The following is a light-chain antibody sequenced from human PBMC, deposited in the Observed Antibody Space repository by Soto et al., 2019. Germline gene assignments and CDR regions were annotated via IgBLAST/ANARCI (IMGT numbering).Light chain of an antibody. Sequence: ELSQSPAILSSSPGDRATLSCRASQSVPSTYFAWYQQKAGQPPSLLISATSNRATGIPDRFSGSGSGTVFPLTSSRLEPEDVAEYFCQQFGNSPWTFGQGTKVEI. V-gene: IGKV3-20*01. CDR3: QQFGNSPWT. CDR1: QSVPSTY. J-gene: IGKJ1*01. CDR2: ATS.